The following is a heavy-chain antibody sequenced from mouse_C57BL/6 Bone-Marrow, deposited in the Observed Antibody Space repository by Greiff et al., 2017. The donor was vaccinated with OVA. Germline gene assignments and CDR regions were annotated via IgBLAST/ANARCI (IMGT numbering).Heavy chain of an antibody. CDR3: ARLDAMDY. J-gene: IGHJ4*01. V-gene: IGHV5-12*01. Sequence: EVKVVESGGGLVQPGGSLKLSCAASGFTFSDFYMYWIRQTPEKRLEWVAYISNGAGSTYYPDTVKGRFTISRDNAKNTLYLQMSRLKSEDTAMYYCARLDAMDYWGQGTSVTVSS. CDR2: ISNGAGST. CDR1: GFTFSDFY.